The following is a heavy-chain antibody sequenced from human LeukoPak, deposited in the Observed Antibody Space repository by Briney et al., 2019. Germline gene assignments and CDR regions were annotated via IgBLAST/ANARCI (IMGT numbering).Heavy chain of an antibody. CDR1: GFTFSTYT. D-gene: IGHD6-19*01. CDR3: AKDARRTFGLSSGLYRGSYYFDY. J-gene: IGHJ4*02. CDR2: ISSSSSYI. Sequence: PGGSLRLSCAASGFTFSTYTMNWVRQAPGKGLEWVSSISSSSSYIYYADSVKGRFTISRDNARKSLYLQMNTLRAEDTAVYYCAKDARRTFGLSSGLYRGSYYFDYWGQGTLVTVSS. V-gene: IGHV3-21*01.